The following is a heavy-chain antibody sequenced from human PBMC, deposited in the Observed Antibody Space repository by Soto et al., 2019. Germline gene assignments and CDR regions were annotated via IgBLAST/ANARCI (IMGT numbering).Heavy chain of an antibody. CDR2: IYYSGSN. V-gene: IGHV4-39*01. D-gene: IGHD3-22*01. J-gene: IGHJ6*02. Sequence: QLQLQESGPGLVKPSETLSLTCTVSGGSISSSSYYWGWIRQPPGKGLEWIGSIYYSGSNYYNPSLNSRVPISVDTSKNQFSLKLSSVTAADTAVYYCARRLYYDSSGFEGGGMDVWGQGTTVTVSS. CDR3: ARRLYYDSSGFEGGGMDV. CDR1: GGSISSSSYY.